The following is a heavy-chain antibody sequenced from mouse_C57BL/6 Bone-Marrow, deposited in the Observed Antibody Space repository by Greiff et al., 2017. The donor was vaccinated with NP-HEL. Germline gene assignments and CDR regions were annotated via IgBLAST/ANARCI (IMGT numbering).Heavy chain of an antibody. D-gene: IGHD3-2*02. Sequence: QVHVKQPGAELVKPGASVKVSCKASGYTFTSYWMHWVKQRPGQGLEWIGRIHPSDSDTNYNQKFKGKATLTVDKSSSTAYMQLSSLTSEDSAVYYCASRQLRPWFAYWGQGTLVTVSA. V-gene: IGHV1-74*01. CDR3: ASRQLRPWFAY. J-gene: IGHJ3*01. CDR2: IHPSDSDT. CDR1: GYTFTSYW.